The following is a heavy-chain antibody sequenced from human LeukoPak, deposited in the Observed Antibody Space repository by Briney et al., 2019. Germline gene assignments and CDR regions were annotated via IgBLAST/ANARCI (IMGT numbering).Heavy chain of an antibody. CDR3: AKGVRYCSSTSCLNYFDY. D-gene: IGHD2-2*01. Sequence: AGGSLRLSCAASGFTFSSYAMSWVRQAPGKRLEWVSAISGSGGSTYYADSVKGRFTISGDNSKNTLYLQMNSLRAEDTAVYYCAKGVRYCSSTSCLNYFDYWGQGTLVTVSS. CDR1: GFTFSSYA. CDR2: ISGSGGST. J-gene: IGHJ4*02. V-gene: IGHV3-23*01.